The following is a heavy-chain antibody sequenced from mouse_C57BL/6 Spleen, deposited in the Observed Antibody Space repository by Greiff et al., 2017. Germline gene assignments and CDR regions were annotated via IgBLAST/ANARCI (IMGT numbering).Heavy chain of an antibody. CDR1: GYSITRGYY. J-gene: IGHJ4*01. CDR2: ISYDGSN. V-gene: IGHV3-6*01. D-gene: IGHD2-12*01. CDR3: ARYEVRDY. Sequence: EVKLLESGPGLVKPSQSLSLTCSVTGYSITRGYYWNWIRQFPGNKLEWMGYISYDGSNNYNPSLKNRISITRDTSKNQFFLKLNSVTTEDTATYYCARYEVRDYWGQGTSVTGSS.